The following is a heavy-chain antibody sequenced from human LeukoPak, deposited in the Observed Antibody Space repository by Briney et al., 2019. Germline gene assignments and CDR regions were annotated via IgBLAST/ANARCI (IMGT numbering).Heavy chain of an antibody. CDR3: AKDWVSWVLNKNYFDY. Sequence: GGSLRLSCAASGFTFSSYAMSWVRQAPGKGLEWVSAISGSGGSTYYADSVKGRFIISRDNSKNTLYLQMNSLRAEDTAVYYCAKDWVSWVLNKNYFDYWGQGTLVTVSS. CDR2: ISGSGGST. J-gene: IGHJ4*02. CDR1: GFTFSSYA. V-gene: IGHV3-23*01. D-gene: IGHD3-22*01.